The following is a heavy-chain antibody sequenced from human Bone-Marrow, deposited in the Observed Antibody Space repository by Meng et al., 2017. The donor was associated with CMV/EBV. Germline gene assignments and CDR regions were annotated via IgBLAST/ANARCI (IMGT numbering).Heavy chain of an antibody. J-gene: IGHJ4*02. D-gene: IGHD3-22*01. CDR3: ATQGVTTALFDY. Sequence: SETLSLTCTVSGGSIGTNVYYWGWIRQTPGKGLEWIGSIFYTGPTFYNPSLESRVTISEDTSQNRFSLKMSSVTAADTAIYYCATQGVTTALFDYWGQGTLVTVSS. CDR1: GGSIGTNVYY. CDR2: IFYTGPT. V-gene: IGHV4-39*01.